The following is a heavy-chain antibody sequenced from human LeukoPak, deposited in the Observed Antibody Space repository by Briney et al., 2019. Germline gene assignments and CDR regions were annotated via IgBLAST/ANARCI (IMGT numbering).Heavy chain of an antibody. J-gene: IGHJ4*02. CDR1: GFTFSSYE. CDR2: ISSSGSTI. V-gene: IGHV3-48*03. CDR3: AKDGDYYDSPHFDY. D-gene: IGHD3-22*01. Sequence: GGSLRLSCAASGFTFSSYEMNWVRQAPGKGLEWVSYISSSGSTIYYADSVKGRFTISRDNAKNSLYLQMNSLRAEDTAVYYCAKDGDYYDSPHFDYWGQGTLVTVSS.